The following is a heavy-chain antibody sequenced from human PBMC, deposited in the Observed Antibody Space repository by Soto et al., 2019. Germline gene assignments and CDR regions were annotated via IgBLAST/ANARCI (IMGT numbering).Heavy chain of an antibody. CDR2: INSDGSST. CDR3: ATLQLAGPDY. CDR1: GFTFSTYW. D-gene: IGHD6-19*01. V-gene: IGHV3-74*01. J-gene: IGHJ4*02. Sequence: AGGSLRLSCAASGFTFSTYWMHWVRQAPGKGLVWVSRINSDGSSTIYADSVKGRFTISRDNAKNTLYLQMNSLSADDTAVYYCATLQLAGPDYWGQGTLVTVSS.